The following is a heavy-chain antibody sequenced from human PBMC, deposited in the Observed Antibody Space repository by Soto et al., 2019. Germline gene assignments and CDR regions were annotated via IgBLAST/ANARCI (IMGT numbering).Heavy chain of an antibody. CDR3: ARGIYFDCSKKNWFDP. Sequence: SETLSLTCAVYGGSFSGYYWSWIRQPPGKGLEWIGEINHSGSTNYNPSLKSRVTISVDTSKNQFSLKLSSVTAADTAVYYCARGIYFDCSKKNWFDPWGQGTLVTVSS. CDR1: GGSFSGYY. V-gene: IGHV4-34*01. CDR2: INHSGST. J-gene: IGHJ5*02. D-gene: IGHD3-9*01.